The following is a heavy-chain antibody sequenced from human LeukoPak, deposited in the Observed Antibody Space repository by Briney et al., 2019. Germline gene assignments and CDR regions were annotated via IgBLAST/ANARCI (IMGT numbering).Heavy chain of an antibody. CDR3: ARDTGNYPHVAFDI. CDR1: GGSISRYY. V-gene: IGHV4-59*08. Sequence: SETLSLTCTVSGGSISRYYWSWIRQPPGKGLEWIGYIYYSGSTNYNPSLKSRVTISVDTSKNQFSLKLSSVTAADTAVYCCARDTGNYPHVAFDIWGQGTLVTVSS. CDR2: IYYSGST. J-gene: IGHJ3*02. D-gene: IGHD1-26*01.